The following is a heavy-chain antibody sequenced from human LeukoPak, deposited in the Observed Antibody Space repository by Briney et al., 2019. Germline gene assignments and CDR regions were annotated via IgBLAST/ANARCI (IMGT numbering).Heavy chain of an antibody. CDR3: ASLARRFATLGY. D-gene: IGHD2-15*01. J-gene: IGHJ4*02. CDR1: GGTFSSYA. Sequence: GASVKVSCKASGGTFSSYAISWVRQAPGQGLEWMGGIIPIFGTANYAQKFQGRVTITADESTSTAYMELSSLRSEDTAVYYCASLARRFATLGYWGQGTLVTVSS. V-gene: IGHV1-69*13. CDR2: IIPIFGTA.